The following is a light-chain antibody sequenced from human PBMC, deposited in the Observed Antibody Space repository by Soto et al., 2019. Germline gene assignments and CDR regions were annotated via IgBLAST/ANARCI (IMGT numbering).Light chain of an antibody. Sequence: QLVLTQPPSASGTPGQRVTISCSGSSSNIGSNTVNWYQQLPGAAPKLLVYSSNLRPSGVPDRFSGSKSGTSASLAISGLQSEDESDYYCAAWDGSLNGVVFGGGTKLTVL. CDR1: SSNIGSNT. CDR3: AAWDGSLNGVV. CDR2: SSN. V-gene: IGLV1-44*01. J-gene: IGLJ3*02.